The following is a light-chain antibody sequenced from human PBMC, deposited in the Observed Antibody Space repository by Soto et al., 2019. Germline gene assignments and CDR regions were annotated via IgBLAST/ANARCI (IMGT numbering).Light chain of an antibody. J-gene: IGKJ3*01. V-gene: IGKV1-5*03. Sequence: DVQMAQSPSTLSASVGDRVTITCRASQSIGDWLAWFQQKPGKAPALLIYRASYLESGVPSRFSGSGSGTEFTLTISSLQPDDFSTYYCQQYSTYSGTVGPGTTVEIK. CDR2: RAS. CDR3: QQYSTYSGT. CDR1: QSIGDW.